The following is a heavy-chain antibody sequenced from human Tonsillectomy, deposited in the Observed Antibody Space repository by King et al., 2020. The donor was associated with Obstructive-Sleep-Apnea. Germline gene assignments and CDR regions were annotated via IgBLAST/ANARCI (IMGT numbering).Heavy chain of an antibody. CDR2: ISGSGGST. Sequence: VQLVESGGGLVQPGGSLRLSCAASGFTFSTYAMSWVRQAPGKGLEWVSGISGSGGSTYYADSVKGRFTISRDNSKNTLYLQMNSLRAEDTAVYYCAKRGYYDILTGYYNGDYFDYWGQGTLVTVSS. V-gene: IGHV3-23*04. CDR1: GFTFSTYA. J-gene: IGHJ4*02. CDR3: AKRGYYDILTGYYNGDYFDY. D-gene: IGHD3-9*01.